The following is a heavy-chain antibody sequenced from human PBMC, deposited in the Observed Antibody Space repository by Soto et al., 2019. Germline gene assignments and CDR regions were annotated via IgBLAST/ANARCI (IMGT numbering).Heavy chain of an antibody. Sequence: SETLSLTCTVSGGSISSYYWSWIRQPPGKGLEWIGYIYYSGSTNYNPSLKSRVTISVDTSKNQFSLKLSSVTAADTAVYYCARHAFYSYFDYWGQGTLVT. D-gene: IGHD4-4*01. CDR3: ARHAFYSYFDY. CDR1: GGSISSYY. CDR2: IYYSGST. J-gene: IGHJ4*02. V-gene: IGHV4-59*08.